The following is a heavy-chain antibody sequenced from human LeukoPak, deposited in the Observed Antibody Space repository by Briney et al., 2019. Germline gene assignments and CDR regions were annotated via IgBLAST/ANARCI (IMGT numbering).Heavy chain of an antibody. CDR1: GGSISTYY. J-gene: IGHJ3*02. CDR2: IYYSGST. D-gene: IGHD3/OR15-3a*01. V-gene: IGHV4-59*12. CDR3: ARVLDPDAFDI. Sequence: PSETLSLTRTVSGGSISTYYWSWFRQPPGKGLEWIGYIYYSGSTNYNPSLKSRVTMSVDTSKNQFSLKLSSVTAADTAVYYCARVLDPDAFDIWGQGTMVTVSS.